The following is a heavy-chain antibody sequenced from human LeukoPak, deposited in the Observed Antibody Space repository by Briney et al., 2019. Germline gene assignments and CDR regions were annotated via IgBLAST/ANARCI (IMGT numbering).Heavy chain of an antibody. Sequence: GGSLRLSCAASGFTFSSYAMHWVRQAPGKGLEWVAVISYDGSNKYYADSVKGRFTISRDNSKNTLYLQMNSLRAEDTAVYYCARDGSFSGSYYRGDFDYWGQGTLVTVSS. CDR2: ISYDGSNK. V-gene: IGHV3-30-3*01. D-gene: IGHD1-26*01. CDR1: GFTFSSYA. J-gene: IGHJ4*02. CDR3: ARDGSFSGSYYRGDFDY.